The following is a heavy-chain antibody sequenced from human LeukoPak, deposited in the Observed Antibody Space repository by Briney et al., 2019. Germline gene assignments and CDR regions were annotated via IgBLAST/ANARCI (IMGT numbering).Heavy chain of an antibody. J-gene: IGHJ3*02. D-gene: IGHD1-26*01. CDR3: ARSGGNYYSI. CDR1: GGSISSYY. CDR2: IYYSGST. Sequence: SETLSLTCTVSGGSISSYYWSWIRQPPGKGLEWIGYIYYSGSTNYNPSLKSRVTISVDTSKNQFSLKLSSVTSADTAMYYCARSGGNYYSIWGQGTMVTVSS. V-gene: IGHV4-59*01.